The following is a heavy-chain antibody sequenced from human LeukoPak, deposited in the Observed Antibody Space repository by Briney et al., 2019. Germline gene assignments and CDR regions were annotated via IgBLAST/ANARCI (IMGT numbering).Heavy chain of an antibody. CDR1: GGSISSYY. Sequence: PSETLSLTRTVSGGSISSYYWSWIRQPPGKGLEWIGYIYYSGSTNYNPSLKSRVTISVDTSKNQFSLKLSSVTAADTAVYYCARVRAGGEMATIRDYYFDYWGQGTLVTVSS. CDR2: IYYSGST. D-gene: IGHD5-24*01. J-gene: IGHJ4*02. V-gene: IGHV4-59*01. CDR3: ARVRAGGEMATIRDYYFDY.